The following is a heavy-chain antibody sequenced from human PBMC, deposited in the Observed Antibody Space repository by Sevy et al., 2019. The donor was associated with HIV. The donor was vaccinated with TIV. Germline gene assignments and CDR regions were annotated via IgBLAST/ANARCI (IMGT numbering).Heavy chain of an antibody. CDR1: GFTFSIYG. D-gene: IGHD6-13*01. V-gene: IGHV3-23*01. CDR3: AREGDQQPFDY. J-gene: IGHJ4*02. CDR2: TSGRGGMT. Sequence: GGSLRLSCAASGFTFSIYGMHWVRQAPGKGLEWVSATSGRGGMTYYADSVKGRFTISRDNSKNTLYLQMNSLRAEDTAVYYCAREGDQQPFDYWGQGTLVTVSS.